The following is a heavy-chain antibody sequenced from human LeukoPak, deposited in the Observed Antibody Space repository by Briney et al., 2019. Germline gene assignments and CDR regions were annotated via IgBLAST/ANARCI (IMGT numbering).Heavy chain of an antibody. Sequence: SETLSLTCTVSGGSISSYYWSWIRQPPGKGLEWIGYIYYSGSTNYNPSLKSRVTISVDTSKNQFSLKLSSVTAADTAVYYCASIGGYYDSRAMDVWGQGTTVTVSS. CDR1: GGSISSYY. CDR3: ASIGGYYDSRAMDV. CDR2: IYYSGST. J-gene: IGHJ6*02. V-gene: IGHV4-59*01. D-gene: IGHD3-22*01.